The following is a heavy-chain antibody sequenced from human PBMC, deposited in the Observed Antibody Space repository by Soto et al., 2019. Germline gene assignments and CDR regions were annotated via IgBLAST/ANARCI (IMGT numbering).Heavy chain of an antibody. CDR3: TRDGDYGYSLAY. D-gene: IGHD2-21*01. V-gene: IGHV4-4*02. J-gene: IGHJ4*02. Sequence: QVQLQESGPGLVKPSETLTLTCVVSGASISNGKWWSWVRQPPGKGLEWIGEISHSGSPNYNPPLRSRFTIEVDKSKNQFSLTFSVTAADTAMYYCTRDGDYGYSLAYWGQGTLVTVSS. CDR1: GASISNGKW. CDR2: ISHSGSP.